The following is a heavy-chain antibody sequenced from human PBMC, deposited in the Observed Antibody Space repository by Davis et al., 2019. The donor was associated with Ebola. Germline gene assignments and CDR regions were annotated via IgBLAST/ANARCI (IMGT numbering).Heavy chain of an antibody. CDR2: ISYDGSNK. D-gene: IGHD4-11*01. Sequence: PGGSLRLSCAASGFTFSSYGMHWVRQAPGKGLEWVAVISYDGSNKYYADSVKGRFTISRDNSKNTLYLQMNSLRPEDTAVYYCVTTVTNYYYYGMDVWGQGTTVTVSS. CDR1: GFTFSSYG. CDR3: VTTVTNYYYYGMDV. J-gene: IGHJ6*02. V-gene: IGHV3-30*03.